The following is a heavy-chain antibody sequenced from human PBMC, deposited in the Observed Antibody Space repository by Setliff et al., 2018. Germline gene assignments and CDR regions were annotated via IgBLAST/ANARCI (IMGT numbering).Heavy chain of an antibody. CDR3: ARTSSGRYFDL. CDR1: DFSVSSNYY. Sequence: PSETLSLTCAVSDFSVSSNYYWGWIRQPPGKGLEWIANVYYSGSTYYSPSLKSRVTMSVDTSKNQFSLNLYSVTAADTAVYYRARTSSGRYFDLWGRGTLVTVSS. CDR2: VYYSGST. J-gene: IGHJ2*01. V-gene: IGHV4-38-2*01.